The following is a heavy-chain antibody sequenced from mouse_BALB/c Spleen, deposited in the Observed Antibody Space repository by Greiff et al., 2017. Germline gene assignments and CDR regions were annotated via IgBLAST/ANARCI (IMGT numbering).Heavy chain of an antibody. CDR2: IDPSDSYT. J-gene: IGHJ4*01. V-gene: IGHV1-69*02. CDR3: ARLKAMDY. CDR1: GYTFTSYW. Sequence: QVQLKQSGAELVKPGASVKLSCKASGYTFTSYWMHWVKQRPGQGLEWIGEIDPSDSYTNYNQKFKGKATLTVDKSSSTAYMQLSSLTSEDSAVYYCARLKAMDYWGQGTSVTVSS.